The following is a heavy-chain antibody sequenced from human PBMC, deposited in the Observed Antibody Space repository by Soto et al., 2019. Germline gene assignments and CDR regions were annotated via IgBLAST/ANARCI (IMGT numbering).Heavy chain of an antibody. Sequence: ASVKVSCKASGYTFTSYCISWVRQAPGQVLEWMGWISAYNGNANYAQKLQGRVTMTTDTSTSTAYMELRSLRSDDTAVYYCARDTVTTPWWFDPWGQGTLVTVPS. CDR1: GYTFTSYC. D-gene: IGHD4-17*01. V-gene: IGHV1-18*04. CDR2: ISAYNGNA. J-gene: IGHJ5*02. CDR3: ARDTVTTPWWFDP.